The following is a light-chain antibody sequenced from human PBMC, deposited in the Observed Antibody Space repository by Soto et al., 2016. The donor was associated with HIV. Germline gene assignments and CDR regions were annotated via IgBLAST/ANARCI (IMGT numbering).Light chain of an antibody. J-gene: IGLJ1*01. CDR3: NSRDSSGNHRNV. Sequence: SSELTQDPAVSVALGQTVRITCQGDSLRSYYASWYQQKPGQAPVLVIYGKNNRPSGIPDRFSGSSSGNTASLTITGAQAEDEADYYCNSRDSSGNHRNVFGTGTKVHVL. CDR1: SLRSYY. CDR2: GKN. V-gene: IGLV3-19*01.